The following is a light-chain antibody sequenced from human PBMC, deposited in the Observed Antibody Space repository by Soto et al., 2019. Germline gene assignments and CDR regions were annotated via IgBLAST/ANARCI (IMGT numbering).Light chain of an antibody. Sequence: QLVLTQSPSASASLGASVKLTCTLSRGHSSYAIAWHQQQPEKGPRYLMKVNSDGSHSKGDGIPDRFSGSSSGAERYLTISSLQSEDEADYYCQTWGTGIWVFGGGTKLTVL. CDR3: QTWGTGIWV. J-gene: IGLJ3*02. V-gene: IGLV4-69*01. CDR2: VNSDGSH. CDR1: RGHSSYA.